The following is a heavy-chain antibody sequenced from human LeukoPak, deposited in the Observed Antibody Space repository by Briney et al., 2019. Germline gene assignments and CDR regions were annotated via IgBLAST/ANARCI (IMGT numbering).Heavy chain of an antibody. CDR1: GGSISSYY. V-gene: IGHV4-59*01. Sequence: SETLSLTCTVSGGSISSYYWSWIRQPPGKGLEWIGYIYYSGSTNYYPSLKSRVTISVDTSKNQFSLKLSSVTAADTAVYYCARGLAGTFDYWGQGALVTVSS. J-gene: IGHJ4*02. D-gene: IGHD3-10*01. CDR3: ARGLAGTFDY. CDR2: IYYSGST.